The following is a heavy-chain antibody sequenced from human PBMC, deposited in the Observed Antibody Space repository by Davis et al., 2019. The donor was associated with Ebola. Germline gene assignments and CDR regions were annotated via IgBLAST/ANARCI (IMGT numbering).Heavy chain of an antibody. Sequence: ASVKVSCKASGYTFTTFGISWVRQAPGQGLEWMGGMNPYSGNANYAQKLQGRVTMTTDTSTSTAYMELRSLRSDDTAVYYCARSREYNWFDPWGQGTLVTVSS. CDR2: MNPYSGNA. CDR1: GYTFTTFG. V-gene: IGHV1-18*01. J-gene: IGHJ5*02. CDR3: ARSREYNWFDP.